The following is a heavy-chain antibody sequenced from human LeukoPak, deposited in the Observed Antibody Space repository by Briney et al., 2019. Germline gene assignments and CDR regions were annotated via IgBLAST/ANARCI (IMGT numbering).Heavy chain of an antibody. CDR3: ARVSHCSSTSCYFEVDV. J-gene: IGHJ6*04. D-gene: IGHD2-2*01. CDR1: GYTFTSYD. Sequence: AASVKVSCKASGYTFTSYDINWVRQATGQGLEWMGWMNPNSGNTGYAQKFQGRVTMTRNTSISTAYMELSSLRSEDTAVYYCARVSHCSSTSCYFEVDVWGKGTTVTISS. CDR2: MNPNSGNT. V-gene: IGHV1-8*01.